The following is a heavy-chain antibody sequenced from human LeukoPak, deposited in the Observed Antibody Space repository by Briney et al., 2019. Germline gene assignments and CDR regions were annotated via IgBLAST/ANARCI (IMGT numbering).Heavy chain of an antibody. V-gene: IGHV1-2*02. CDR2: TNPSTGGT. CDR1: GYTFTGSY. J-gene: IGHJ4*02. CDR3: ARGGAFCSITTCHEFDH. Sequence: ASVKGSCKTSGYTFTGSYLHWVRQVPGQGLGWMGSTNPSTGGTKSAQQFEGRVTMTRDTSNTTGYLELRSLRLDDTATYYCARGGAFCSITTCHEFDHWGQGTLVIVSS. D-gene: IGHD2-2*01.